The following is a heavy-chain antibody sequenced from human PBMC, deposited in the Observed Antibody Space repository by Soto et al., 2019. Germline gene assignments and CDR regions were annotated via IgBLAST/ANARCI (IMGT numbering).Heavy chain of an antibody. D-gene: IGHD2-8*01. J-gene: IGHJ5*02. CDR2: ISVYKGNT. CDR3: ARDQTLYARGGEYWFDP. CDR1: GYTFMSYG. V-gene: IGHV1-18*01. Sequence: ASVKVSCKASGYTFMSYGIHWVRQAPGQGLEWMGWISVYKGNTNYAQKLQDRVTMTTDTSTSTAYMELRSLRSDDTAVYFCARDQTLYARGGEYWFDPWGQGTRVTVSS.